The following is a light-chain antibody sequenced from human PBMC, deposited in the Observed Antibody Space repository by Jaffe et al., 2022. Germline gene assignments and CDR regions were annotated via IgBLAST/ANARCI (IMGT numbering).Light chain of an antibody. V-gene: IGLV2-14*01. CDR3: SSYTSTTAYV. CDR2: EVS. J-gene: IGLJ1*01. CDR1: SSDVGDYKY. Sequence: QSALTQPASVSGSPGQSITISCTATSSDVGDYKYVSWYQQHPGKAPKLVIYEVSHRPSGVSNRFSGSKSGNTASLTVSGLQAEDEGDYYCSSYTSTTAYVFGTGTKVTVL.